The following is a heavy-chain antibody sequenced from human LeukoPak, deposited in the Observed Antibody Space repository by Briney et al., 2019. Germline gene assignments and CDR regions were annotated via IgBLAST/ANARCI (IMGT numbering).Heavy chain of an antibody. D-gene: IGHD2-15*01. Sequence: GGSLRLSCAASGFTLTSDSMNWVRQAPGKGLEWISYISSGATTTYYADSVRGRFTISRDNAKNTLNLQMDTLRAEDTAVYYCARGGWPLDYWGQGTLVTVSS. J-gene: IGHJ4*02. CDR3: ARGGWPLDY. CDR1: GFTLTSDS. V-gene: IGHV3-48*04. CDR2: ISSGATTT.